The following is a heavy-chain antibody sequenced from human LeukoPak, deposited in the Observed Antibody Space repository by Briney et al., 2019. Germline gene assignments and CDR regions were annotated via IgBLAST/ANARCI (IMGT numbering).Heavy chain of an antibody. V-gene: IGHV4-39*01. D-gene: IGHD3-10*01. CDR2: IYYSGSN. Sequence: SETLSLTCTVSGGSISSSSYYWGWIRQPPGKGLEWIGSIYYSGSNYYNPSLKSRVTISVDTSKNQFSLKLSSVTAADTAVYYCARRGYYGSGSYYSGGMDVWGQGTTVTVSS. CDR1: GGSISSSSYY. CDR3: ARRGYYGSGSYYSGGMDV. J-gene: IGHJ6*02.